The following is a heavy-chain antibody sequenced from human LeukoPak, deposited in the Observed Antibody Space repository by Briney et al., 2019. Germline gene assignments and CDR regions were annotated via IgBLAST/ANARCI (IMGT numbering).Heavy chain of an antibody. CDR3: ARDQSVGSSGYYSWYFDY. J-gene: IGHJ4*02. Sequence: GGSLRLSCAASGFTFSSYAMHWARQAPGKGLEWVAVISYDGSNKYYADSVKGRFTISRDNSKNTLYLQMNSLRAEDTAVYYCARDQSVGSSGYYSWYFDYWGQGTLVTVSS. CDR2: ISYDGSNK. CDR1: GFTFSSYA. V-gene: IGHV3-30-3*01. D-gene: IGHD3-22*01.